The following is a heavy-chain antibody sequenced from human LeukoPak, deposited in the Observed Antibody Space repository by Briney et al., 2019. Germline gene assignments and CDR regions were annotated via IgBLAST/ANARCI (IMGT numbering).Heavy chain of an antibody. CDR1: GESISNYY. CDR3: ARDVRGSSPRSFYYGVDV. J-gene: IGHJ6*02. V-gene: IGHV4-59*01. Sequence: SETLSLTCTVSGESISNYYWSWIRRPPGKGLEWIGNMYYSGSTNYNPSLKSRVTISVDTSKNQFSLKLSSVTAADTAVYYCARDVRGSSPRSFYYGVDVWGQGTTVSVSS. D-gene: IGHD3-10*02. CDR2: MYYSGST.